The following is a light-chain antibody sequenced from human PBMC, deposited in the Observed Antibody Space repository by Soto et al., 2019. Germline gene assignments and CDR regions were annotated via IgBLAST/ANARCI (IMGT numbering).Light chain of an antibody. CDR2: DAS. J-gene: IGKJ1*01. CDR1: QSVSSH. V-gene: IGKV3-11*01. CDR3: HQRSNWPAT. Sequence: EIVLTQSPATLSLSPGERATLSCRASQSVSSHLAWYQQKPGQAPRLLIYDASNRATGIPARFSGSGSGTDFTLTISSLEPEDFAVYYCHQRSNWPATFGQGTKVEIK.